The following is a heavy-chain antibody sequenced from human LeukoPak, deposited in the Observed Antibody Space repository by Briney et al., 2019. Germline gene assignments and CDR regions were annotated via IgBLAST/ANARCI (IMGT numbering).Heavy chain of an antibody. CDR1: GFTFSSYS. CDR2: ISGFI. D-gene: IGHD4-11*01. Sequence: TGGSLRLSCVGSGFTFSSYSMNWVRQAPGKGLEWIAYISGFIQYADPVKGRFTISRDNAKNSLYLQMNSLRDEDTAVYYCVRDAAYSAFNMWGQGTMVTVSS. CDR3: VRDAAYSAFNM. J-gene: IGHJ3*02. V-gene: IGHV3-48*02.